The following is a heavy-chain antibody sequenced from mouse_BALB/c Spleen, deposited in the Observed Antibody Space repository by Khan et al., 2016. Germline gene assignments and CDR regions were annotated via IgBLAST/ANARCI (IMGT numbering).Heavy chain of an antibody. J-gene: IGHJ1*01. D-gene: IGHD2-2*01. CDR3: ARDISSGYYWYFDV. Sequence: EVELVESGGGLVQPGGSLRLSCATSGFTFTDYYMSWVRQPPGKALEWLGFIRNKANGYTSEFSASVKGRFTISRDNSQSILYLQMNTLRAEDSATYYCARDISSGYYWYFDVWGAGTTVTVSS. CDR1: GFTFTDYY. V-gene: IGHV7-3*02. CDR2: IRNKANGYTS.